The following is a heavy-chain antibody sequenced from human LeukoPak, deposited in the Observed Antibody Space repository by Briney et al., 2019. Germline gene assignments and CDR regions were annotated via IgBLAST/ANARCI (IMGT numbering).Heavy chain of an antibody. D-gene: IGHD3-3*01. Sequence: SSETLSLTCIVSGDSVSRHHWSWIRQSPGKGLEWIGYVYYNGSTEYTPSLKNRVSISIDTSKNQFSLRLSSVTAADTVVYFCARGGHYDFWSGYYAHMDVWGKGKRVTVSS. CDR1: GDSVSRHH. V-gene: IGHV4-59*02. CDR2: VYYNGST. CDR3: ARGGHYDFWSGYYAHMDV. J-gene: IGHJ6*03.